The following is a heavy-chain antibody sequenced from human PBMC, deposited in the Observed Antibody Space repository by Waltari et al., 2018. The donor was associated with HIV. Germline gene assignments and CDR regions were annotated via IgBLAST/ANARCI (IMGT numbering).Heavy chain of an antibody. CDR3: ATSSSADAH. D-gene: IGHD2-2*01. V-gene: IGHV3-7*03. Sequence: EEQLVESGGGLVQPGESLRLSCLASGFPFPSNWMRWFRQAPGKGLEWVASIKYDGTERKYADSVKGRFTISRDNAKTSLFLEMHNLRVEDTGIYSCATSSSADAHWGQGTLVTVSS. CDR1: GFPFPSNW. CDR2: IKYDGTER. J-gene: IGHJ4*02.